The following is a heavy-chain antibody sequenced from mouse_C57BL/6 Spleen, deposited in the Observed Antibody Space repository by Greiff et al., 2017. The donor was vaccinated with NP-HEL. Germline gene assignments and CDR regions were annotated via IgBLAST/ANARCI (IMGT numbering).Heavy chain of an antibody. CDR1: GFTFSDYG. D-gene: IGHD1-1*01. Sequence: VRLVESGGGLVKPGGSLKLSCAASGFTFSDYGMHWVRQAPEKGLEWVAYISSGSSTIYYADTVKGRFTISRDNAKNTLFLQMTSLRSEDTAMYYCARGIYYYGSSPYFDYWGQGTTLTVSS. J-gene: IGHJ2*01. CDR2: ISSGSSTI. CDR3: ARGIYYYGSSPYFDY. V-gene: IGHV5-17*01.